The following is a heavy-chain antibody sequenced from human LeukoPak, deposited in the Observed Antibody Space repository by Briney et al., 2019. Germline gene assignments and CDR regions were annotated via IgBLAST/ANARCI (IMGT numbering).Heavy chain of an antibody. CDR2: IGGSGDST. D-gene: IGHD5-12*01. CDR1: GFTFSNYV. Sequence: QAGGSLRLSCAASGFTFSNYVMSWVRQAPGKGLEWVSGIGGSGDSTYYADSVKGRFTISRDNSKNTVYLQMNSLRAEDTAVYYCAKEEGIKWLRSAIDYWGQGTLVTVSS. J-gene: IGHJ4*02. V-gene: IGHV3-23*01. CDR3: AKEEGIKWLRSAIDY.